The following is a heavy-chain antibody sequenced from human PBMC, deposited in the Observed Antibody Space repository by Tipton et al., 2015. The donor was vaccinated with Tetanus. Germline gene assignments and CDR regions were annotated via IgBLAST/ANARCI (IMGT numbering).Heavy chain of an antibody. CDR1: GYTFTSYD. V-gene: IGHV1-8*01. J-gene: IGHJ4*02. Sequence: QLVQSGAEVKKPGASVKVSCKASGYTFTSYDINWVRQATGQGLEWMGWMNPNSGNTGYAQKFQGGVTMTRNTSISTAYMELSSLRSEDAAVYYCARWVNYYDSSGYYSDYWGQGTLVTVSS. CDR3: ARWVNYYDSSGYYSDY. CDR2: MNPNSGNT. D-gene: IGHD3-22*01.